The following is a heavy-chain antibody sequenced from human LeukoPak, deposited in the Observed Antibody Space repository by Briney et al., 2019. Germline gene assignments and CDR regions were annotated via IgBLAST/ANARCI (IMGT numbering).Heavy chain of an antibody. CDR3: ARGILGDIVVVPAVSEGMDV. Sequence: ASVKLSFKASGGTFSIYAIRWVRQAPGQGLEWMGGIIPIFGTANYAQKFQGRVKITADESKSTAYMELSSLRSEDTAVYYCARGILGDIVVVPAVSEGMDVWGQGTTVTVSS. CDR2: IIPIFGTA. D-gene: IGHD2-2*01. J-gene: IGHJ6*02. CDR1: GGTFSIYA. V-gene: IGHV1-69*13.